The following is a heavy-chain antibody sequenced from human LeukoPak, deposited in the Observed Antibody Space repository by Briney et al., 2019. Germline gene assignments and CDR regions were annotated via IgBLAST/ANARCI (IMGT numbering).Heavy chain of an antibody. CDR2: IIPIFGTA. Sequence: SVTVSFKSSGGTFSSYAISWVRQAPGQGLEWMGGIIPIFGTANYAQKCQGRVTITTDESTSTAYRELSSLRSEETALYYCARAQFLGYCSSTSCTQNWFDPWGQGTLVTVSS. J-gene: IGHJ5*02. CDR1: GGTFSSYA. V-gene: IGHV1-69*05. CDR3: ARAQFLGYCSSTSCTQNWFDP. D-gene: IGHD2-2*01.